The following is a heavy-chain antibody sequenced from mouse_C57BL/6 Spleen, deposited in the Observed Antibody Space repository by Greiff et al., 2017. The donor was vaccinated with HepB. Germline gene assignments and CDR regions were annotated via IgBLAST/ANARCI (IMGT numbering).Heavy chain of an antibody. CDR3: ARSPSLYYGNSWYFDV. V-gene: IGHV7-3*01. Sequence: EVMLVESGGGLVQPGGSLSLSCAASGFTFTDYYMSWVRQPPGKALEWLGFIRNKANGYTTEYSASVKGRFTISRDNSQSILYLQMNALRAEDSATYYCARSPSLYYGNSWYFDVWGTGTTVTVSS. D-gene: IGHD2-1*01. CDR1: GFTFTDYY. J-gene: IGHJ1*03. CDR2: IRNKANGYTT.